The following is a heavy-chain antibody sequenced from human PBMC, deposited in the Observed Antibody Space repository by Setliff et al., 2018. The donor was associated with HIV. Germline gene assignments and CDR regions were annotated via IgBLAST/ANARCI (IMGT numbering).Heavy chain of an antibody. J-gene: IGHJ3*02. CDR2: INSASGGT. V-gene: IGHV1-2*02. CDR3: ARDYIHVFDI. CDR1: GSTFTDNY. Sequence: ASVKVSCKASGSTFTDNYIHWVRQAHVQGLEWMAWINSASGGTNYAQNFQGRVTVTRDTSINTVYLEVNGLKSDDTAVYYCARDYIHVFDIWGQGTMVTVSS.